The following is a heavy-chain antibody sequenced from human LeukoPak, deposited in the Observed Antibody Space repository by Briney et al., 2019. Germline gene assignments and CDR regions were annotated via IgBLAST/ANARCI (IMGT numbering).Heavy chain of an antibody. CDR1: GFTFSSYS. Sequence: QAGGSLRLSCAASGFTFSSYSMNWVRQAPGKGLEWVSGISTSGDRTYYADSVKGRFTISRDNSKNTLYLQMNSLRAEDTAEYYCARSAVGTSCCTAVDYWGQGTLVTVSS. D-gene: IGHD1-26*01. CDR2: ISTSGDRT. J-gene: IGHJ4*02. CDR3: ARSAVGTSCCTAVDY. V-gene: IGHV3-23*01.